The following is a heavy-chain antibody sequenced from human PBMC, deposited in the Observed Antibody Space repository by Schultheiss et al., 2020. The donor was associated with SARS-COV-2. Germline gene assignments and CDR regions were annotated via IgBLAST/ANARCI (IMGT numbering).Heavy chain of an antibody. V-gene: IGHV3-30*07. D-gene: IGHD4-17*01. CDR2: ISYDGSNK. CDR1: GFTFSSYA. Sequence: GGSLRLSCAASGFTFSSYAMHWVRQAPGKGLEWVAVISYDGSNKYYAESVKGRFTISRDNFKNTLYLQMNSLRAEDTAVYYCARAYATYWYIDFWGRGTLVTVSS. J-gene: IGHJ2*01. CDR3: ARAYATYWYIDF.